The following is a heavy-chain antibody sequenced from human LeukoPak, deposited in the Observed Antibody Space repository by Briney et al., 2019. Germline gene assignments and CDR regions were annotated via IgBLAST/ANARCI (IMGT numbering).Heavy chain of an antibody. V-gene: IGHV1-2*02. CDR1: GYTFTGYY. D-gene: IGHD3-16*01. CDR2: INPNSGGT. Sequence: ASVKVSCKASGYTFTGYYMHWVRQAPGQGLEWMGWINPNSGGTNYAQKFQGRVTMTRDTSISTAYMELSRLRSDDTAVYYCARGSGGGAMKHAFDIWGQGTMVTVSS. J-gene: IGHJ3*02. CDR3: ARGSGGGAMKHAFDI.